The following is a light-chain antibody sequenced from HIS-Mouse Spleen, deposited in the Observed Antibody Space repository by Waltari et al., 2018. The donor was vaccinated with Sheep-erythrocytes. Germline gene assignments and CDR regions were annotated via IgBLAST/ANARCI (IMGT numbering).Light chain of an antibody. CDR3: CSYAGSSTPWV. Sequence: QSALTQPASVSGSPGQSITISCTGTSSDVWSYNLVSWYQQHPGKAPKLMIYEGSKRPSGVSHRFSGSKSGNTASLTISGLQAEDEADYYCCSYAGSSTPWVFGGGTKLTVL. V-gene: IGLV2-23*01. CDR2: EGS. J-gene: IGLJ3*02. CDR1: SSDVWSYNL.